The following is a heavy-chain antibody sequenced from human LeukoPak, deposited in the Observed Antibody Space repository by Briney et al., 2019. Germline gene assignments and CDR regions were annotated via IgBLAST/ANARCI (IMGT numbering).Heavy chain of an antibody. CDR3: ARVGNYYDSSGYYSFDY. CDR2: IWYDGSNK. D-gene: IGHD3-22*01. V-gene: IGHV3-33*01. J-gene: IGHJ4*02. Sequence: GGSLRLSCAASGFTFSSYGMHWVRQAPGKGLEWVEVIWYDGSNKYYADSVKGRFTISRDNSKNTLYLQMNSLRAEDTAVYYCARVGNYYDSSGYYSFDYWGQGTLVTVSS. CDR1: GFTFSSYG.